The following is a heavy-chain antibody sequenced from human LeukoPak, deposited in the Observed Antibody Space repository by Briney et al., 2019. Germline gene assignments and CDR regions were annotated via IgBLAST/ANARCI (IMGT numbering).Heavy chain of an antibody. CDR1: GGSISSYY. V-gene: IGHV4-59*12. CDR3: ARNIFGVVTPLYFDY. CDR2: IYYSGST. D-gene: IGHD3-3*01. J-gene: IGHJ4*02. Sequence: PSETLSLTCTVSGGSISSYYWSWIRQPPGKGLEWIGYIYYSGSTYYNPSLKSRVTISVDTSKNQFSLKLSSVTAADTAVYYCARNIFGVVTPLYFDYWGQGTLVTVSS.